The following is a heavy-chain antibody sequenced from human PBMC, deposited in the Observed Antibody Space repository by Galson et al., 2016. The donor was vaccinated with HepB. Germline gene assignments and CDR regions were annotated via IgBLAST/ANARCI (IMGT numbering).Heavy chain of an antibody. CDR1: GFTVSTYY. Sequence: SLRLSCAVSGFTVSTYYMSWVRQAPGKGLEWVSVIYTDGETHFADSVKGRFSISRDISRNTLYLQMNSLRVEDTALYYCARYRCFFGSGSYSLRRGYYHGMDVWGQGTTVTVSS. J-gene: IGHJ6*02. CDR3: ARYRCFFGSGSYSLRRGYYHGMDV. CDR2: IYTDGET. D-gene: IGHD3-10*01. V-gene: IGHV3-53*05.